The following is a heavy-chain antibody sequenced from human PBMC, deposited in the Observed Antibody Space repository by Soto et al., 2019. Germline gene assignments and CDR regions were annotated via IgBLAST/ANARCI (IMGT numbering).Heavy chain of an antibody. CDR2: IYYSGST. V-gene: IGHV4-59*08. J-gene: IGHJ4*02. CDR1: GGSISSYY. D-gene: IGHD7-27*01. CDR3: ARLWGHYFDY. Sequence: SETLSLTCTVSGGSISSYYWSWIRQPPGKGLEWIGYIYYSGSTNYNPSLKSRVTISVDTSKNQFSLKLSSVTAADTAVYYCARLWGHYFDYWGKGTLVTVSS.